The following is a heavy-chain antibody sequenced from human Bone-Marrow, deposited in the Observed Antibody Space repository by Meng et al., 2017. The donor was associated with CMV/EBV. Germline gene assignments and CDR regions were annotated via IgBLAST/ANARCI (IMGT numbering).Heavy chain of an antibody. CDR3: AKEGGADGAILN. D-gene: IGHD1-26*01. CDR1: GFRFDDYA. J-gene: IGHJ4*02. CDR2: IGWNSRII. Sequence: GGSLRLSCAASGFRFDDYAMHWVRQAPGKGLEWVSIIGWNSRIIGYADSVKGRFTISRDNAKNSLYLQMNNLRVEDTALYYCAKEGGADGAILNWGQGTRVTGSS. V-gene: IGHV3-9*01.